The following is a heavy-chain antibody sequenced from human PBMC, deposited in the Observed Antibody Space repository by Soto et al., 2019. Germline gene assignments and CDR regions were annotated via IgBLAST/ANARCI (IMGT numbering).Heavy chain of an antibody. CDR1: GFSVSSKY. CDR2: SQSGGTT. D-gene: IGHD2-21*01. CDR3: TRDDVHFNGDSYYGVPMDV. V-gene: IGHV3-66*01. J-gene: IGHJ6*04. Sequence: EVQLVESGGDLVQSGGSLRLSGAASGFSVSSKYMSWVRQAPGKGLEWVSLSQSGGTTYYAGSVTGRFTISRDNSKNTLFLQMTSMRDEDTAVYYCTRDDVHFNGDSYYGVPMDVWGKATTVTVSA.